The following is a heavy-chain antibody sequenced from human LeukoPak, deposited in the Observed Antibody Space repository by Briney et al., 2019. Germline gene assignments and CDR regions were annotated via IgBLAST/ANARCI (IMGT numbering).Heavy chain of an antibody. Sequence: PSETLSLTCAVSGDSISSDHWWSWVRQPPGKSLEWIGEIFHIGVTNYKPSLKSRVSMSVDKSRHQFSLNLRSMTAADTAVYFCARGERSAFDVWGPGTKVIASS. CDR1: GDSISSDHW. CDR3: ARGERSAFDV. CDR2: IFHIGVT. J-gene: IGHJ3*01. V-gene: IGHV4-4*02.